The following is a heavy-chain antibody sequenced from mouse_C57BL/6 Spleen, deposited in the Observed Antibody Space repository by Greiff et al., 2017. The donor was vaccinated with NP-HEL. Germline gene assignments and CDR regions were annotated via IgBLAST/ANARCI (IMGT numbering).Heavy chain of an antibody. CDR1: GFTFSDYG. J-gene: IGHJ2*01. CDR3: ARPYYYQYYFDY. V-gene: IGHV5-17*01. Sequence: EVMLVESGGGLVKPGGSLKLSCAASGFTFSDYGMHWVRQAPEKGLEWVAYISSGSSTIYYADTVKGRFTISRDNAKNTLFLQMTSLRSEDTAMYYCARPYYYQYYFDYWGQGTTLTVSS. D-gene: IGHD1-1*01. CDR2: ISSGSSTI.